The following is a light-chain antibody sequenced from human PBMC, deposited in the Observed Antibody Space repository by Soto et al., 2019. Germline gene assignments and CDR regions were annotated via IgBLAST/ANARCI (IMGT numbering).Light chain of an antibody. CDR2: GAS. CDR3: LQYNNWVPT. V-gene: IGKV3-15*01. Sequence: EIVMTQSPATLSVSPGERATLSCRASQSVSSNLAWYQQIPGQAPRLLIYGASTRATGIPARFSGSGSGTEFTLTISSLQSEDFAVYYCLQYNNWVPTFGQGTKVDIK. CDR1: QSVSSN. J-gene: IGKJ1*01.